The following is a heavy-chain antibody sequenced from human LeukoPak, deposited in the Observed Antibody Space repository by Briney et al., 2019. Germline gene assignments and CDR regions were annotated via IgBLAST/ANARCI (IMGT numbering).Heavy chain of an antibody. CDR3: ARDIVVPAAMPGGYGMDV. Sequence: SQTVSLTCTVSGGPISSGDYYGTWIRQPPGKGLEWIWYIYSNSSTYCNPLLKRRVTISVDTSKNEFALNLRSVTAADPAVYYCARDIVVPAAMPGGYGMDVWGQGTTVTVSS. V-gene: IGHV4-30-4*01. CDR1: GGPISSGDYY. D-gene: IGHD2-2*01. CDR2: IYSNSST. J-gene: IGHJ6*02.